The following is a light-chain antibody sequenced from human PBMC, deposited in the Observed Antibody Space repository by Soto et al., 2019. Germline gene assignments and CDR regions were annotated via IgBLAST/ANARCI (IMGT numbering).Light chain of an antibody. CDR3: CSYAGSYTPLYV. CDR1: SSDVVGYNY. CDR2: DVS. V-gene: IGLV2-11*01. Sequence: QSVLTQPRSVSGSPGQSVTISCTGTSSDVVGYNYVSWYQQHPGKAPKLMIYDVSKWPSGVPDRFSGSKSGNTASLTISGLQAEDEADYYCCSYAGSYTPLYVFGTGTKVTVL. J-gene: IGLJ1*01.